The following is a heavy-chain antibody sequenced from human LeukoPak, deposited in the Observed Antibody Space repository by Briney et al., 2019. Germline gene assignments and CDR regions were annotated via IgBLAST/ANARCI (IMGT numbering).Heavy chain of an antibody. J-gene: IGHJ4*02. V-gene: IGHV3-23*01. CDR1: GFTFSSHA. D-gene: IGHD6-13*01. CDR2: LSGGGGTT. Sequence: GGSLRLSRAASGFTFSSHAMSWVRQAPGKGLQWVSALSGGGGTTYYAGSVKGRFTISRDNSKDTLYLQMNSLRAEDTAVYYCAKDRMAGYSRAPYFDYWGQGTLVTVSS. CDR3: AKDRMAGYSRAPYFDY.